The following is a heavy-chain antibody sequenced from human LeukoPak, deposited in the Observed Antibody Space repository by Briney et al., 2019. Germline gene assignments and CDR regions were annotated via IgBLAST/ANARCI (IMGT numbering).Heavy chain of an antibody. CDR1: GYTFTSYA. V-gene: IGHV1-69*13. J-gene: IGHJ5*02. Sequence: SVKVSCKASGYTFTSYAMNWVRQAPGQGLEWMGGIIPLFGATDYAQKFQGRVTITADESTGTVYMALSSLRSEDTAIYYCARYRRRHTDKWELTNWFDPWGQGTLVTVSS. CDR2: IIPLFGAT. D-gene: IGHD1-26*01. CDR3: ARYRRRHTDKWELTNWFDP.